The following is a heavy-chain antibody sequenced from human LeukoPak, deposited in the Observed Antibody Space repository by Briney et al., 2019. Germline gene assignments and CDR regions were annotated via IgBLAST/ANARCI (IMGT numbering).Heavy chain of an antibody. CDR3: ATLGTPSGWDDY. Sequence: GGSLRLSCAASGFTFRSYAMHWVRQAPGKGLEWVAIISYNGGDKSYADSVKGRFTISRDNAKNSLYLQMNSLRAEDTAVYYCATLGTPSGWDDYWGQGTLVTVSS. V-gene: IGHV3-30-3*01. CDR2: ISYNGGDK. J-gene: IGHJ4*02. D-gene: IGHD6-19*01. CDR1: GFTFRSYA.